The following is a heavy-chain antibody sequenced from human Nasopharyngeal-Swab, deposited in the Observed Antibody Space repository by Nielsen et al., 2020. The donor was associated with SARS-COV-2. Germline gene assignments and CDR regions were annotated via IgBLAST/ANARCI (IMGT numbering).Heavy chain of an antibody. CDR3: AHNQHWGGYEQQWLVPADWFDP. V-gene: IGHV2-5*02. CDR1: GFSLSTSGVG. D-gene: IGHD6-19*01. J-gene: IGHJ5*02. Sequence: SGPTLVKPTQTLTLTCTFSGFSLSTSGVGVGWIRQPPGKALKWLALIYWDDDKRYSPSLKSRLTITKDTSKNQVVLTMTNMDPVDTATYYCAHNQHWGGYEQQWLVPADWFDPWGQGTLVTVSS. CDR2: IYWDDDK.